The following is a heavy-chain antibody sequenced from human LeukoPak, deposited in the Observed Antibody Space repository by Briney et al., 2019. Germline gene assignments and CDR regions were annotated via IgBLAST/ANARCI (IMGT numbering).Heavy chain of an antibody. D-gene: IGHD2-15*01. Sequence: SETLSLTCTVSGGSISSSIYYWGWIRQPPGKGLEWIGSIYYSGSTYYNPSLKSRVTISVDTSKNQFSLKLSSVTAADTAVYYCARHPIGYCSGGSCYDYYYMDVWGKGTTVTVSS. V-gene: IGHV4-39*01. CDR2: IYYSGST. CDR1: GGSISSSIYY. J-gene: IGHJ6*03. CDR3: ARHPIGYCSGGSCYDYYYMDV.